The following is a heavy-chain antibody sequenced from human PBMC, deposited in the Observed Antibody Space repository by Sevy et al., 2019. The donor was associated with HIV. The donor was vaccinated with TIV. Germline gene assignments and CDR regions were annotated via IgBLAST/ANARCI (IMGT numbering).Heavy chain of an antibody. Sequence: GGSLRLSCAASGFTFSNAWMSWVRQAPGKGLEWVGRIKSKTDGGTTDYAAPVKGRFTISTEDSKKTQYLQMNSLKNEDTAIYYCTTDSEERGLSALLDHWGQGTLVTVSS. CDR2: IKSKTDGGTT. CDR1: GFTFSNAW. J-gene: IGHJ4*02. CDR3: TTDSEERGLSALLDH. D-gene: IGHD1-1*01. V-gene: IGHV3-15*01.